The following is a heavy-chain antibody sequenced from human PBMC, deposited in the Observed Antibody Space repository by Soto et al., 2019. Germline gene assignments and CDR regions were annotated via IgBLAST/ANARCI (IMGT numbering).Heavy chain of an antibody. J-gene: IGHJ3*02. Sequence: GESLKISCKGSGYSLTSYWISWVRQMHGKGLERMGRIDPSDSYTNYSPSFQGHVTISADKSISTAYLQWSSLKASDTAMYYCAISTYYYDSSGYFPPAAFDIWGQGTMVTVSS. CDR2: IDPSDSYT. V-gene: IGHV5-10-1*01. D-gene: IGHD3-22*01. CDR3: AISTYYYDSSGYFPPAAFDI. CDR1: GYSLTSYW.